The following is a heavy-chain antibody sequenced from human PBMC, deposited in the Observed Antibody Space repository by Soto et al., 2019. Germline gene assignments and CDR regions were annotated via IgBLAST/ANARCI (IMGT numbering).Heavy chain of an antibody. CDR1: GGSISSSSYY. D-gene: IGHD3-3*01. Sequence: QLQLQASGPGLVKPSETLSLTCTVSGGSISSSSYYWGWIRQPPGKGLEWIGSIYYSGSTYYNPSLKRRVTISVDPSKNQFSLKVSSVTAADTAVYYCARHAQGTRMFGGFMDVWGKGTTVTVSS. J-gene: IGHJ6*03. CDR2: IYYSGST. V-gene: IGHV4-39*01. CDR3: ARHAQGTRMFGGFMDV.